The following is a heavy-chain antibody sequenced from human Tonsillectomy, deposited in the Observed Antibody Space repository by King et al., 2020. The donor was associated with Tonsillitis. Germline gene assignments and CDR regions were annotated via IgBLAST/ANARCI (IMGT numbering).Heavy chain of an antibody. CDR3: ARDLGASNWNYRNIYYGVDV. Sequence: VQLVESGGRVVQPGRSLRLSCAASGFFFRSYHMHWVRQAPGKGLEWVAVIWSDGSDKYYADSVNGRFTISRDNSNNMLYLQLGSLRAEDTAIYYCARDLGASNWNYRNIYYGVDVWGRGTTVTV. CDR2: IWSDGSDK. CDR1: GFFFRSYH. V-gene: IGHV3-33*01. J-gene: IGHJ6*02. D-gene: IGHD1-7*01.